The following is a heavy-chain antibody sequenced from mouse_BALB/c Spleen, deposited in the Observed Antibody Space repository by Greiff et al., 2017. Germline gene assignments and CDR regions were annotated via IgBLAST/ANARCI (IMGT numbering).Heavy chain of an antibody. CDR1: GFTFSSFG. CDR2: ISSGSSTI. CDR3: ARDGGNIYAMDY. J-gene: IGHJ4*01. Sequence: EVQGVESGGGLVQPGGSRKLSCAASGFTFSSFGMHWVRQAPEKGLEWVAYISSGSSTIYYADTVKGRFTISRDNPKNTLFLQMTSLRSEDTAMYYCARDGGNIYAMDYWGQGTSVTVSS. D-gene: IGHD2-1*01. V-gene: IGHV5-17*02.